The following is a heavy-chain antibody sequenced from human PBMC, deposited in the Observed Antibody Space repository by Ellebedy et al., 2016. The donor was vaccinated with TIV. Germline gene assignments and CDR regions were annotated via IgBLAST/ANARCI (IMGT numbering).Heavy chain of an antibody. CDR2: ITYDGSNQ. CDR1: GFSFDIYS. J-gene: IGHJ6*02. D-gene: IGHD6-13*01. V-gene: IGHV3-30*14. Sequence: GESLKISCEASGFSFDIYSMHWVRQAPGKGLEWVAVITYDGSNQHYADSVKGRFTISRDNSKNTVFLQMNSLRAEDTAVYFYTRGKARTGYQYGMDLWGQGTTVAVSS. CDR3: TRGKARTGYQYGMDL.